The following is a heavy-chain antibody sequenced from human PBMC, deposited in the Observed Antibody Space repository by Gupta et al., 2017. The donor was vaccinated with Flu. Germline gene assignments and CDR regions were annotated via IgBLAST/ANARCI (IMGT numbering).Heavy chain of an antibody. J-gene: IGHJ3*02. CDR1: GGSIGSEY. CDR3: ARDGSGRSFQI. CDR2: TYKSGTT. V-gene: IGHV4-4*08. D-gene: IGHD6-19*01. Sequence: GGSIGSEYWSWYRQPPGEGLEWIGYTYKSGTTEYNPSLKSRVAISVDSFKNQFSLRVSFVTAADTAVYYCARDGSGRSFQIWGQGTMVTVSS.